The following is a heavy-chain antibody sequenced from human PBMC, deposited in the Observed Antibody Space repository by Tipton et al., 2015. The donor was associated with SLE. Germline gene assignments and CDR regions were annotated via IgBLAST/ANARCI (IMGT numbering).Heavy chain of an antibody. CDR1: GITSSDHY. J-gene: IGHJ6*02. V-gene: IGHV3-72*01. Sequence: SLRLSCVVSGITSSDHYMDWVRQAPGKGLEWVGRGRNRGNTHATQYAASVKGRFFISRDDSKKSLYLQMNSLKTEDTAVYYCVRAILGLDVWGQGTTVIVSS. D-gene: IGHD3-9*01. CDR2: GRNRGNTHAT. CDR3: VRAILGLDV.